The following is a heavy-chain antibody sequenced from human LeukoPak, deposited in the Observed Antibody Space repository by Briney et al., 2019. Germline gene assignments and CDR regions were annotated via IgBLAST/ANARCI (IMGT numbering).Heavy chain of an antibody. CDR1: GFTVSSTY. CDR3: AGDRRTSGWYAS. J-gene: IGHJ5*01. Sequence: GGSLRLSCVLSGFTVSSTYISWFRQTPGKGLEWVSVIFTTGTTYYADSVKGRFTLSRDNFENTVHLQMISLTAEDTAVYYCAGDRRTSGWYASWGQGTLVTVSS. CDR2: IFTTGTT. D-gene: IGHD1-26*01. V-gene: IGHV3-53*01.